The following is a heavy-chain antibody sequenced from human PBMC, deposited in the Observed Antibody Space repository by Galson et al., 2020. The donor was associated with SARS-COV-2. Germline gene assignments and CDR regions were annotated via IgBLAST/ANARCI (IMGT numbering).Heavy chain of an antibody. Sequence: SETLSLTCTVSGDTGSSGSDYRGWVSQSPGKGLEWIGSNYHSGSTYYNQSLKSRVTISVDMSQNQFSLRLTAVTAADTAVYYCAGPEVGGGGLGDWGQGSLVTVSS. D-gene: IGHD3-16*01. CDR2: NYHSGST. V-gene: IGHV4-39*07. CDR3: AGPEVGGGGLGD. J-gene: IGHJ4*02. CDR1: GDTGSSGSDY.